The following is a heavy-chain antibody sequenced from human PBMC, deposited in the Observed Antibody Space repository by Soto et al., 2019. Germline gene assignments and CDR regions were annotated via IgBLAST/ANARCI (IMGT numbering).Heavy chain of an antibody. CDR3: ARQGGWFDP. D-gene: IGHD1-26*01. V-gene: IGHV4-59*08. Sequence: ETLSLTCTVSGGSISSYYWSWIRQPPGKGLEWIGYIYYSGSTNYNPSLKSRVTISVDTSKNQFSLKLSSVTAADTAVYYCARQGGWFDPWGQGTLVTVSS. CDR2: IYYSGST. CDR1: GGSISSYY. J-gene: IGHJ5*02.